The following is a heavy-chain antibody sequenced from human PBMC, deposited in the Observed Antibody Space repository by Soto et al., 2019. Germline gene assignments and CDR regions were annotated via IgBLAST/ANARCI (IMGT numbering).Heavy chain of an antibody. Sequence: SETLSLTCAVYGGSFSGYYWSWIRQPPGKGLEWIGEINHSGSTNYNPSHKSRVTISVDTSKNQFSLKLSSVTAADTAVYYCGSLAAALAKKTPHSITMVRGAPPYYYYGVDVWGQGTTVTVSS. J-gene: IGHJ6*02. CDR3: GSLAAALAKKTPHSITMVRGAPPYYYYGVDV. CDR1: GGSFSGYY. V-gene: IGHV4-34*01. CDR2: INHSGST. D-gene: IGHD3-10*01.